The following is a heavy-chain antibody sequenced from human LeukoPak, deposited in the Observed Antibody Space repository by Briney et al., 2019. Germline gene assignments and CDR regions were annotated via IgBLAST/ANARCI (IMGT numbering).Heavy chain of an antibody. CDR2: INPSGGST. CDR1: GYTFSNYY. Sequence: ASVKVSCKASGYTFSNYYMHWVRQAPGQGLEWMGKINPSGGSTSHAQKFQGRVTMTRDTSTRTVYMELSSLRSEDTAVYYCATAHCTTTSCYLTSAPDYWGQGTLVTVSS. V-gene: IGHV1-46*01. D-gene: IGHD2-2*01. CDR3: ATAHCTTTSCYLTSAPDY. J-gene: IGHJ4*02.